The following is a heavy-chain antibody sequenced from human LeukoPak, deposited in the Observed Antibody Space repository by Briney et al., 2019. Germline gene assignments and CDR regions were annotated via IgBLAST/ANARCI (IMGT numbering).Heavy chain of an antibody. V-gene: IGHV4-4*02. D-gene: IGHD6-19*01. CDR2: IYHSGST. Sequence: SGTLSLTCAVSGGSISSSNWWSWVRQPPGKGLEWIGEIYHSGSTNYNPSLESRVTISVDTSKNQFSLKLSSVTAADTAMYYCAREGWQWLVHAFDIWGQGTMVTVSS. CDR3: AREGWQWLVHAFDI. CDR1: GGSISSSNW. J-gene: IGHJ3*02.